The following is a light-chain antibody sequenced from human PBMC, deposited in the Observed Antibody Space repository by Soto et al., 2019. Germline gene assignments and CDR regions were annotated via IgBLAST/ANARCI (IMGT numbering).Light chain of an antibody. CDR3: QQSYTTPIT. V-gene: IGKV1-39*01. J-gene: IGKJ5*01. Sequence: EIQMTQSPSSLSASVGDRVTITCRASQTISNYLNWYQPQPGKAPKLLIFAASSLQSGVPSRFSGSGSGKDFTLSISSLQPEEGATDDGQQSYTTPITFGQGTRLEIK. CDR2: AAS. CDR1: QTISNY.